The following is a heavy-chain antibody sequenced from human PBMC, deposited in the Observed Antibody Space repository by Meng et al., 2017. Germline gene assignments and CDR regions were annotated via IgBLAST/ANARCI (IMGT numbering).Heavy chain of an antibody. CDR3: ARSEPYYYYGMDV. CDR1: GFTFSSYA. Sequence: GGSLRLSCAASGFTFSSYAMHWVRQAPGKGLVWVSRINRDGSSTSYADSVKGRFTISRDNAKNTLYLQMNSLRAEDTALYYCARSEPYYYYGMDVWGQGTTVTVSS. J-gene: IGHJ6*02. CDR2: INRDGSST. V-gene: IGHV3-74*01.